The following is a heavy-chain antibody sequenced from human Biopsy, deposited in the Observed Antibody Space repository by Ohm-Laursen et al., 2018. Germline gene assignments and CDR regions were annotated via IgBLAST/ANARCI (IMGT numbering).Heavy chain of an antibody. Sequence: VSSVKVSCKASGYTFPSYGISWVRQAPGQGLEWMGWISAYNGNRNYAQKFQGRVTMTTDTSTSTAYMELRSLRSDDTAVYFCAREEDNSGYDYYGMDVWGQGTTVTVSS. V-gene: IGHV1-18*01. D-gene: IGHD3-22*01. CDR2: ISAYNGNR. J-gene: IGHJ6*02. CDR1: GYTFPSYG. CDR3: AREEDNSGYDYYGMDV.